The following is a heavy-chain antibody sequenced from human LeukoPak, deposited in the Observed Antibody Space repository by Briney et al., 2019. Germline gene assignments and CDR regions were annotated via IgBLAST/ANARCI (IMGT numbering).Heavy chain of an antibody. V-gene: IGHV1-18*01. Sequence: ASVKVSCKAYGYTFTSYGISWVRQAPGQGLEWMGWISAYNGNTNYAQKLQGRVTMTTDTSTSTAYMELRSLRSDETAGYYCAWMGYYYESTGSYDALDIWGQGTMVTVSS. D-gene: IGHD3-22*01. CDR1: GYTFTSYG. J-gene: IGHJ3*02. CDR3: AWMGYYYESTGSYDALDI. CDR2: ISAYNGNT.